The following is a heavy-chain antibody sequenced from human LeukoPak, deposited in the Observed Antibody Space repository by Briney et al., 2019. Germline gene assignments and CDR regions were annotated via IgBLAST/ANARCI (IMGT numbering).Heavy chain of an antibody. V-gene: IGHV3-30*18. D-gene: IGHD2-15*01. Sequence: PGRSLRFSCAASGFTFSNYGMHWVRQAPGKGLEWVAVISYDESDKYYADSVKGRFTISRDNSKNTLYLQMNSLRPEDTAVYYYAKGVVAATNAAYYGMGVWGQGTTVTVSS. J-gene: IGHJ6*02. CDR1: GFTFSNYG. CDR3: AKGVVAATNAAYYGMGV. CDR2: ISYDESDK.